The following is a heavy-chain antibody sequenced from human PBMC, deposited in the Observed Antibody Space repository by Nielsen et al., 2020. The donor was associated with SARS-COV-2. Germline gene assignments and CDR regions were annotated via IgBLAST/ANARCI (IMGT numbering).Heavy chain of an antibody. CDR1: GFTFSSYI. V-gene: IGHV3-7*03. CDR2: INPDGTEK. J-gene: IGHJ5*02. Sequence: GGSLRLSCAASGFTFSSYIMYWVRQAPGKGLEWVANINPDGTEKNYVESVKGRFTISRDNAKNSLSLQMSTLRVEDTAVYYCARVDSTRVFAILHWFDPWGQGTLVTVSS. CDR3: ARVDSTRVFAILHWFDP. D-gene: IGHD2-21*01.